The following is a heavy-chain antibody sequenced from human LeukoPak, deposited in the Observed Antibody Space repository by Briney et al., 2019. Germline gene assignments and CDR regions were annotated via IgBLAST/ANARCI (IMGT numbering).Heavy chain of an antibody. V-gene: IGHV3-48*03. CDR1: GFTFSSYE. CDR3: ASRDYDILTGYYNGYFDY. Sequence: PGGSLRLSCAASGFTFSSYEMNWVRQAPGQGLEWVSYISSSGSTIYYADSVKGRFTVSRDNAKNSLYLQMNSLRAQETAVYYCASRDYDILTGYYNGYFDYWGQGTLVTVSS. D-gene: IGHD3-9*01. CDR2: ISSSGSTI. J-gene: IGHJ4*02.